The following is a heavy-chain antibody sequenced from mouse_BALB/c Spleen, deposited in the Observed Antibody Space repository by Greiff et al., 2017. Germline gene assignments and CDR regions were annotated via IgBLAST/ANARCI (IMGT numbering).Heavy chain of an antibody. D-gene: IGHD1-1*02. Sequence: VQLKQSGAELMKPGASVKISCKATGYTFSSYWIEWVKQRPGHGLEWIGEILPGSGSTNYNEKFKGKATFTADTSSNTAYMQLSSLTSEDSAVYYCARHLWSYYYAMDYWGQGTSVTVSS. V-gene: IGHV1-9*01. CDR3: ARHLWSYYYAMDY. CDR2: ILPGSGST. J-gene: IGHJ4*01. CDR1: GYTFSSYW.